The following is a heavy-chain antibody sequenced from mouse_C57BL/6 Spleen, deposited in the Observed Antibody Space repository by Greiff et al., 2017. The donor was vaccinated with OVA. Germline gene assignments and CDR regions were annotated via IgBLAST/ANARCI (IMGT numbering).Heavy chain of an antibody. D-gene: IGHD1-1*01. V-gene: IGHV1-54*01. CDR1: GYAFTNYL. Sequence: QVQLQQSGAELVRPGTSVKVSCKASGYAFTNYLIEWVKQRPGQGLEWIGVINPGSGGTNYNEKFKGKATLTADKSSSTAYMQLSSLTSEDSAVYFCATTVVAGFDYWGQGTTLTVSS. CDR2: INPGSGGT. CDR3: ATTVVAGFDY. J-gene: IGHJ2*01.